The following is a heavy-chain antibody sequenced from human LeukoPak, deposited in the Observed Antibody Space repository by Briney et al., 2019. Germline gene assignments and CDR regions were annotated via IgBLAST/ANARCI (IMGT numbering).Heavy chain of an antibody. CDR1: GGSISSGDYY. J-gene: IGHJ4*02. CDR2: IYYSGST. V-gene: IGHV4-30-4*01. CDR3: ARWGTLRGVPYYFDY. Sequence: PSETLSLTCTVSGGSISSGDYYWGWIRQPPGKGLEWIGYIYYSGSTYYNPSLKSRVTISVDTSKNQFSLKLSSVTAADTAVYYCARWGTLRGVPYYFDYWGQGTLVTVSS. D-gene: IGHD3-10*01.